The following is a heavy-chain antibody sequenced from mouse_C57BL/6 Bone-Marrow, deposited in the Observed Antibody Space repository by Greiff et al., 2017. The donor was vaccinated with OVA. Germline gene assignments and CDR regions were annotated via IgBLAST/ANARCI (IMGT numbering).Heavy chain of an antibody. J-gene: IGHJ3*01. CDR1: GFTFSSYG. V-gene: IGHV5-6*01. CDR3: ARHGLAWFAY. CDR2: ISSGGSYT. D-gene: IGHD3-1*01. Sequence: EVKVVESGGDLVKPGGSLKLSCAASGFTFSSYGMSWVRQTPDKRLEWVATISSGGSYTYYPDSVKGRFTISRDNAKNTLYLQMSSLKSEDTAMYYCARHGLAWFAYWGQGTLVTVSA.